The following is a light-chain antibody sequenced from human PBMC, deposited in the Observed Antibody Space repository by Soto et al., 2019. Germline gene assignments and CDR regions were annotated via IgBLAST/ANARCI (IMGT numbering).Light chain of an antibody. CDR2: DAS. Sequence: DIQMTQSPSTLSASVGDRVTITCRASQSINSWLAWYQQKPGKAPNLLIYDASSLKSGVPSRFSGSGSGTEFTLTISSLQPDDFATYYCQQYNTYSWTFGQGTKVDIK. CDR1: QSINSW. CDR3: QQYNTYSWT. V-gene: IGKV1-5*01. J-gene: IGKJ1*01.